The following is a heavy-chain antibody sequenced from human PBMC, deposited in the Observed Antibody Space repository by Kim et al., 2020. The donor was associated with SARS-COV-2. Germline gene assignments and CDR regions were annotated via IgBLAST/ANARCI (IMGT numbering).Heavy chain of an antibody. J-gene: IGHJ6*02. D-gene: IGHD3-3*01. Sequence: GGSLRLSCAASAFTFSDVWMTWVRQAPGKGLEWVGTVKSKTGGGTTDFAAPMKGRFTISRDDSKKTLYLQMNSLTTEDTAVYYCATVSGPARGYYGLVVWGQGTTVTVSS. CDR2: VKSKTGGGTT. V-gene: IGHV3-15*01. CDR3: ATVSGPARGYYGLVV. CDR1: AFTFSDVW.